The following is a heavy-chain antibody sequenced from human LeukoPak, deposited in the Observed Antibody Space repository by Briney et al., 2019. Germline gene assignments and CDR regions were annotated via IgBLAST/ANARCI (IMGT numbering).Heavy chain of an antibody. Sequence: GGSLRLSCAASGFTFSTYWMTWVRQAPGKGLEWVANIKQDGSEKHYVDSVKGRFTISRDNAKNSLYLQMNSLRAEDTAVYFCVRGGAAYGYWGQGTLVTASS. CDR3: VRGGAAYGY. D-gene: IGHD4-17*01. J-gene: IGHJ4*02. CDR1: GFTFSTYW. V-gene: IGHV3-7*05. CDR2: IKQDGSEK.